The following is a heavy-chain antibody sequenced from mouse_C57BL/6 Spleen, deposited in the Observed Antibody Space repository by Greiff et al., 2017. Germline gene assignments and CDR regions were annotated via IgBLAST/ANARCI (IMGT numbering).Heavy chain of an antibody. CDR2: IYPRSGNT. CDR3: ARRSSYDAY. J-gene: IGHJ3*01. Sequence: QVQLQQSGAELARPGASVKLSCKASGYTFTSYGISWVKQRTGQGLEWIGEIYPRSGNTYYNEKFKGKATLTADKSSSTAYMELRSLTSEDSAVYFCARRSSYDAYWGQGTLVTVSA. V-gene: IGHV1-81*01. D-gene: IGHD1-1*01. CDR1: GYTFTSYG.